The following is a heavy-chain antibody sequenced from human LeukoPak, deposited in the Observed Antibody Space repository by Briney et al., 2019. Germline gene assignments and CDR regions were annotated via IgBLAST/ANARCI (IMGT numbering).Heavy chain of an antibody. CDR2: IIPIFGTA. D-gene: IGHD3-10*01. Sequence: ASVKVSCKASGGTFSSYAISWVRQAPGQGLEWMGGIIPIFGTANYAQKLQGRVTMTTDTSTSTAYMELRSLRSDDTAVYYCARGGDYYGSGSYYNSFDYWGQGTLVTVSS. J-gene: IGHJ4*02. CDR3: ARGGDYYGSGSYYNSFDY. CDR1: GGTFSSYA. V-gene: IGHV1-69*05.